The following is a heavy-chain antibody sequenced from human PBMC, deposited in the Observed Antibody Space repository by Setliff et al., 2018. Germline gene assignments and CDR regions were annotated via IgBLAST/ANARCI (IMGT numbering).Heavy chain of an antibody. CDR1: GGSMGSYY. V-gene: IGHV4-4*07. J-gene: IGHJ6*03. CDR3: ARVRITPYCMDV. D-gene: IGHD3-10*01. Sequence: NPSETLSLTCTVSGGSMGSYYWTWIRQSAGKGLXXIGRVXXXXXXXXXXXXXXXXXXSLDKSKIQFSLKLYSVTAADTAVYFCARVRITPYCMDVWGKGTTVTVSS. CDR2: VXXXXXX.